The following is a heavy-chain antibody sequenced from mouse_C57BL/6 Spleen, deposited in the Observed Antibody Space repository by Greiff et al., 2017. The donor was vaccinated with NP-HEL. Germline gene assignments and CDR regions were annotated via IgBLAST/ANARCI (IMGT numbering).Heavy chain of an antibody. J-gene: IGHJ4*01. Sequence: QVQLQQSGAELVRPGTSVKVSCKASGYAFTNYLIEWVKQRPGHGLEWIGVINPGSGGTNYNEKFKGKATLTADKSSSTAYMQLSSLTSEDSAVYFCARSDFYYAMDYWGQGTSVTVSS. CDR3: ARSDFYYAMDY. CDR1: GYAFTNYL. CDR2: INPGSGGT. V-gene: IGHV1-54*01.